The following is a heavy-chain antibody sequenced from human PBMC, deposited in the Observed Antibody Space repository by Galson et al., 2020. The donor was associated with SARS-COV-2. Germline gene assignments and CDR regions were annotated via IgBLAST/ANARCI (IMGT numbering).Heavy chain of an antibody. CDR2: IIPIFGTA. D-gene: IGHD5-18*01. CDR3: ARARSYGYWENAFDI. CDR1: GDTFSSYA. J-gene: IGHJ3*02. Sequence: ASVKVSCKASGDTFSSYAISWVRQAPGQGLEWMGGIIPIFGTANYAQKFQGRVTITTDESTSTAYMELSSLRSEDTAVYYCARARSYGYWENAFDIWGQGTMVTVSS. V-gene: IGHV1-69*05.